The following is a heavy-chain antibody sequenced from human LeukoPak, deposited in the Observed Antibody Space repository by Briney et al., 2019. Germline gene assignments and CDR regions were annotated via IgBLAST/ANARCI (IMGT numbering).Heavy chain of an antibody. CDR1: GFTFSSYS. J-gene: IGHJ4*02. Sequence: GGSLRLSCAASGFTFSSYSMNWVRQAPGKGLEWVSSISSSSSYIYYADSVKGRFTISRDNAKNSLYLQMNSLRAEDTAVYYCAKSLRFLEWTPFDYWGQGTLVTVSS. D-gene: IGHD3-3*01. CDR3: AKSLRFLEWTPFDY. CDR2: ISSSSSYI. V-gene: IGHV3-21*01.